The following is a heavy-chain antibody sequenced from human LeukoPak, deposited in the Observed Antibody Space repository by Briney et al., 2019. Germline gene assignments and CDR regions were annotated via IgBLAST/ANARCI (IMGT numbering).Heavy chain of an antibody. CDR3: ARETYGSGSYPHYYFDY. Sequence: SETLSLTCTVSGGSVSSYYWSWIRQPAGKGLEWIGRIYSSGSSNYNPSLKSRVTISVDTSKNQFSLKLSSVTAADTAVYYCARETYGSGSYPHYYFDYWGQGTLVTVSS. CDR1: GGSVSSYY. CDR2: IYSSGSS. D-gene: IGHD3-10*01. J-gene: IGHJ4*02. V-gene: IGHV4-4*07.